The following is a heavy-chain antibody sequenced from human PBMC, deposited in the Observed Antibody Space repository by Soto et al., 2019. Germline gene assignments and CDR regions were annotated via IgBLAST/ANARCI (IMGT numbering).Heavy chain of an antibody. Sequence: QVQLVQSGAEVKKPGSSVKVSCKASGGTFSSYAISWVRQALGQGLEWMGGIIPIFGTANYAQKFQGRVTITADESTSTAYMELSSLRSEDTAVYYCATLPDIVLVPPFHDYWGQGTLVTVSS. V-gene: IGHV1-69*12. CDR2: IIPIFGTA. D-gene: IGHD2-2*01. CDR1: GGTFSSYA. J-gene: IGHJ4*02. CDR3: ATLPDIVLVPPFHDY.